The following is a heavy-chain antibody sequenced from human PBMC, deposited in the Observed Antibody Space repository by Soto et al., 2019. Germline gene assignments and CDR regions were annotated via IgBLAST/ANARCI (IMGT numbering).Heavy chain of an antibody. V-gene: IGHV4-59*01. Sequence: PSETLSLTCTVSGGSISSYYWSWIRQPPGKGLEWIGYIYYSGSTNYNPSLKSRVTISVDTSKNQFSLKLSSVTAADTAVYYCARADSVLRFLEWQPAAYAFDIWGQGTMVTVSS. CDR2: IYYSGST. D-gene: IGHD3-3*01. CDR1: GGSISSYY. J-gene: IGHJ3*02. CDR3: ARADSVLRFLEWQPAAYAFDI.